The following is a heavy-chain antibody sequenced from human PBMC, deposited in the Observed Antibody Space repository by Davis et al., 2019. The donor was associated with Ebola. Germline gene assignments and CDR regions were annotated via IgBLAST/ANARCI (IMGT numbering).Heavy chain of an antibody. V-gene: IGHV3-30*03. D-gene: IGHD6-6*01. J-gene: IGHJ6*02. CDR2: TSYDGSDN. CDR1: GFRFTFFG. CDR3: ARSAGTSSFYGINV. Sequence: GGSLRLSCAASGFRFTFFGMHWVRQAPGKGLEWVAVTSYDGSDNYHADSVKGRFTISKDNSKDTLYLQMNNLRTEDTGVYYCARSAGTSSFYGINVWGQGTTVTVS.